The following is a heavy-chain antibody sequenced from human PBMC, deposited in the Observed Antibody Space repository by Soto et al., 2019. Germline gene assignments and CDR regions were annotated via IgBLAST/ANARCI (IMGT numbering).Heavy chain of an antibody. D-gene: IGHD1-26*01. Sequence: QVQLVESGGSVVQPGRSLRLSCAASGFTFSSYGMHWVRQAPGKGLEWVAVISYDGSNKYYADSVKGRFTISRDNSKNTLYLQMNSLRAEDTAVYYCAKGEGATPWFDPWGQGTLVTVSS. CDR1: GFTFSSYG. J-gene: IGHJ5*02. V-gene: IGHV3-30*18. CDR3: AKGEGATPWFDP. CDR2: ISYDGSNK.